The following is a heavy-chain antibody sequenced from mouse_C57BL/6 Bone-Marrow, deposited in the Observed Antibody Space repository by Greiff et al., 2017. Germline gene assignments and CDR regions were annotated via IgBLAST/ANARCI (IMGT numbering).Heavy chain of an antibody. Sequence: VKLMESGAELAKPGASVKLSCKASGYTFTSYWMHWVKQRPGQGLEWIGYINPSSGYTKYNQKFKDKATLTADNSSSTAYMQLSSLTYEDSAVYYCSTYYGSSDWGQGTTLTVSS. CDR1: GYTFTSYW. CDR3: STYYGSSD. D-gene: IGHD1-1*01. V-gene: IGHV1-7*01. J-gene: IGHJ2*01. CDR2: INPSSGYT.